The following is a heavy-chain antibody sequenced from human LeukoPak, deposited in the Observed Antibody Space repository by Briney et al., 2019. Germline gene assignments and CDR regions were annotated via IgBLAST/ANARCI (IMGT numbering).Heavy chain of an antibody. Sequence: SETLSLTCTVSGYSIISGYYWGWIRQPPGKGLDWIGSIYHSGSTYYNPPLKSRVTISVDTSKNEFSLKLSSVTAADTAVYYCAGHYGDSDWYFDLWGRGTLVTVSS. J-gene: IGHJ2*01. CDR3: AGHYGDSDWYFDL. CDR2: IYHSGST. CDR1: GYSIISGYY. V-gene: IGHV4-38-2*02. D-gene: IGHD4-17*01.